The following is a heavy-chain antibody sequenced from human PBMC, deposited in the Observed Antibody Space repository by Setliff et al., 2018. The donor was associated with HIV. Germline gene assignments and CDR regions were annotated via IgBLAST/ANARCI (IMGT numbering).Heavy chain of an antibody. D-gene: IGHD3-22*01. CDR1: GGTFSSYA. CDR3: ARGGQITSMIVGLMDY. Sequence: SVKVSCKASGGTFSSYAISWVRQAPGQGLEWMGGIIPILGIANYAQKFQGRVTITTDESTSTAYMELSSLRSEDTAVYYCARGGQITSMIVGLMDYWGQGTLVTVS. CDR2: IIPILGIA. J-gene: IGHJ4*02. V-gene: IGHV1-69*10.